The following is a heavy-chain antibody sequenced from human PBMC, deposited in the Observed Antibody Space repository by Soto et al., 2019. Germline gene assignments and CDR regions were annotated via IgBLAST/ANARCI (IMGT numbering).Heavy chain of an antibody. CDR3: ARKGASFDY. V-gene: IGHV4-59*01. J-gene: IGHJ4*02. CDR1: GGSISSYY. D-gene: IGHD3-16*01. Sequence: SETLSLTCTVSGGSISSYYWSWIRQPPGKGLEWIGYIYYSGSTNYNPSLKSRVTISVDTSKNQFSLKLSSVTAADTVVYYCARKGASFDYWGQGTLVTVSS. CDR2: IYYSGST.